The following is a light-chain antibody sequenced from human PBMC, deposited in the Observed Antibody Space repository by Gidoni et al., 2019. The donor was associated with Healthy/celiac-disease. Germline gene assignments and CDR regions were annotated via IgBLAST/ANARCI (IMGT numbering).Light chain of an antibody. CDR3: SSYAGSNNYV. V-gene: IGLV2-8*01. J-gene: IGLJ1*01. CDR2: DVS. CDR1: SSDVGGYNY. Sequence: QSALTQPPSASGSPGQSVTISCTGTSSDVGGYNYVSWYQQNPGNAPKLMVYDVSKRPSGFPGRFSGSKSGNTASLTVSGLQAEDEADYYCSSYAGSNNYVFGTGTKVTVL.